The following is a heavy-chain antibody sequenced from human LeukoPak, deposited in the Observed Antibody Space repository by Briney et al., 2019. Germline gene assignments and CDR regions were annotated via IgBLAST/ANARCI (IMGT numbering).Heavy chain of an antibody. CDR1: GASISSYY. D-gene: IGHD4-17*01. V-gene: IGHV4-59*01. CDR3: ARLQATVTIHAYFDY. CDR2: IYYSGST. J-gene: IGHJ4*01. Sequence: SETLSLTCSVSGASISSYYWSWIRQPPGKGLEWIGYIYYSGSTNYNPSLKGRVAISVDTSKNQFSLKLDSVTAADTAVYYCARLQATVTIHAYFDYWGQGTLVTVSS.